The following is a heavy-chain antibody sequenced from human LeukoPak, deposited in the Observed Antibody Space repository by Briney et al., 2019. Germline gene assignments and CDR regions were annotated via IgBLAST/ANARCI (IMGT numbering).Heavy chain of an antibody. CDR1: GFTFSSYA. CDR2: ISYDGSNK. J-gene: IGHJ4*02. V-gene: IGHV3-30*04. D-gene: IGHD3-9*01. Sequence: GGSLRLSCAASGFTFSSYAMHWVRQAPGKGLEWVAVISYDGSNKYYADSVKGRFTISRDNSKNTLYLQVNSLRAEDTAVYYCARGVVRYFDWLLSWFDYWGQGTLVTVSS. CDR3: ARGVVRYFDWLLSWFDY.